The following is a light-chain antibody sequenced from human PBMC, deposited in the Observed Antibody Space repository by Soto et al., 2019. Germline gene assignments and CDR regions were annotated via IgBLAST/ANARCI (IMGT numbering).Light chain of an antibody. Sequence: EIVLTQSPGTLSLSPVERATLSFSASQSVPRSYLAWYQQKPGQAPRLLIYGTSSRATGIPDRISGSGSGTDFTLTISRLEPEDFAVFYCQQYGSSITFGQGTRLEIK. CDR3: QQYGSSIT. CDR1: QSVPRSY. V-gene: IGKV3-20*01. CDR2: GTS. J-gene: IGKJ5*01.